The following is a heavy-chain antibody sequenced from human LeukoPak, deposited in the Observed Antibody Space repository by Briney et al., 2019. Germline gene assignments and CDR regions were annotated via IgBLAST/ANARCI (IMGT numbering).Heavy chain of an antibody. D-gene: IGHD3-22*01. V-gene: IGHV4-34*01. Sequence: PSETLSLTCAVYGGSFSGYYWSWIRQPPGKGLEWIGEINHSGSTNYNPSLKSRVTISVDTSKSQFSLKLSSVTAADTAVYYCARRVVKRYYYDSSGYYTHFDYWGQGTLVTVSS. J-gene: IGHJ4*02. CDR1: GGSFSGYY. CDR3: ARRVVKRYYYDSSGYYTHFDY. CDR2: INHSGST.